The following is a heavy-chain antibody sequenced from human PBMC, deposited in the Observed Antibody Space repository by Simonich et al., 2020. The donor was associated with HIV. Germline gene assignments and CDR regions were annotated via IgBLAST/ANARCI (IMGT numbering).Heavy chain of an antibody. J-gene: IGHJ4*02. CDR1: GGSFSGHY. CDR3: ARQSLAARLFDD. D-gene: IGHD6-6*01. CDR2: INHSGST. V-gene: IGHV4-34*01. Sequence: QVHLQQWGAGLLKPSETLSLTCAVYGGSFSGHYWSWIRQFPGKGLGWIAEINHSGSTINSPSLKSRVTISVDPSKNQFSLKLSSVTAADTAVYYCARQSLAARLFDDWGQGTLVTVSS.